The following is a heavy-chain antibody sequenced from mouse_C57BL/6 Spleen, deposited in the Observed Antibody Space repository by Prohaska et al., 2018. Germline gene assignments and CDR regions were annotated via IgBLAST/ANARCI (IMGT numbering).Heavy chain of an antibody. V-gene: IGHV1-85*01. CDR3: ARDYDVGFDY. D-gene: IGHD2-4*01. CDR2: IYPRYGST. Sequence: QVQLQQSGPELVKPGASVKLSCKASGYTFTSYDINWVKQRPGPGPEWIGWIYPRYGSTKYNEKFKGKATLTVDTSSSTAYMELHSLTSEDSAVYFCARDYDVGFDYWGQGTTLTVSS. CDR1: GYTFTSYD. J-gene: IGHJ2*01.